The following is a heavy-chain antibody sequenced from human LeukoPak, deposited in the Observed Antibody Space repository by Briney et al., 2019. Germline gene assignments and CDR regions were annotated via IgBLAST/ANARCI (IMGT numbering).Heavy chain of an antibody. V-gene: IGHV1-69*04. J-gene: IGHJ3*02. CDR2: IIPILGIA. CDR1: GGTFSSYA. Sequence: ASVKVSCKASGGTFSSYAISWVRQAPGQGLEWMGRIIPILGIANYAQKFQGRVTITADESTSTAYMELSSLRSEDTAVYYCARGGAVADDAFDIWGQGTMVTVSS. D-gene: IGHD6-19*01. CDR3: ARGGAVADDAFDI.